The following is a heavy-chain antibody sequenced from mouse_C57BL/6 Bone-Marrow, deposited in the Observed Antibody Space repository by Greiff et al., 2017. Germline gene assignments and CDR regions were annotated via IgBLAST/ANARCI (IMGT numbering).Heavy chain of an antibody. CDR1: GYTFTSYW. V-gene: IGHV1-55*01. Sequence: QVQLQQSGAELVKPGASVKMSCKASGYTFTSYWITWVKQRPGQGLEWIGDIYPGSGSTNYNEKIKSKATLTVDTSSSTAYMQLSSLTSEDSAVYDCARPYYSNYWYFDVWGTGTTVTVSS. CDR2: IYPGSGST. J-gene: IGHJ1*03. CDR3: ARPYYSNYWYFDV. D-gene: IGHD2-5*01.